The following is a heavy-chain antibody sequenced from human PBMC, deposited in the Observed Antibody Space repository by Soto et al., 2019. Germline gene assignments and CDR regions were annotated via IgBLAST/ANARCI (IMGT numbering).Heavy chain of an antibody. V-gene: IGHV3-23*01. CDR2: IIGSGGST. CDR3: ARLAGVGPLHHEAAADDY. J-gene: IGHJ4*02. D-gene: IGHD6-13*01. Sequence: GGSLRLSCAASGFTFSSYAMSWVRQAPGKGLEWVSAIIGSGGSTYYADSVKGRFTISRDNSKNTLYLQMNSLRAEDTAVYYCARLAGVGPLHHEAAADDYWGQGTLVTVSS. CDR1: GFTFSSYA.